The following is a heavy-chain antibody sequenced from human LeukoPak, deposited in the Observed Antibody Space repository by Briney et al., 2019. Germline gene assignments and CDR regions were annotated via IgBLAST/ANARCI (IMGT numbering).Heavy chain of an antibody. CDR2: ISGSGGSA. CDR1: GFTFSNYA. D-gene: IGHD3-22*01. V-gene: IGHV3-23*01. CDR3: AKDTYYDGSGFYPSFDY. J-gene: IGHJ4*02. Sequence: PGGSLRLSWAASGFTFSNYAMNWVRQAPGKGLEWVSTISGSGGSAYYADSVKGRFTISRDNSRNTLYLQMNSLRAEDTAVYYCAKDTYYDGSGFYPSFDYWGQGTLVTVSS.